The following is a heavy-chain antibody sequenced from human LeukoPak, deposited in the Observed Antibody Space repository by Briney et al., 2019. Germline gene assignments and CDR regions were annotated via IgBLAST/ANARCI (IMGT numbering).Heavy chain of an antibody. CDR3: ARGRQWLVSLDFDY. V-gene: IGHV1-69*01. D-gene: IGHD6-19*01. J-gene: IGHJ4*02. Sequence: ASVTVSFTASGGTFSSYAISWVRQAPGQGLEWMGGIIPIFGTANYAQKFQGRVTITADESTSTAYMELSSLRSEDTAVYYCARGRQWLVSLDFDYWGQGTLVTVSS. CDR1: GGTFSSYA. CDR2: IIPIFGTA.